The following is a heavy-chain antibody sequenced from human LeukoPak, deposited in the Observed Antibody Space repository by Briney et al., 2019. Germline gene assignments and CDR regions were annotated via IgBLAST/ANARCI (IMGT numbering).Heavy chain of an antibody. CDR3: ARVDSSSWYSHGDEYFQH. Sequence: ASVKVSCKASGYTFTSYGISWVRQAPGQGLEWMGWISAYNGNTNYAQKLQGRVTMTTDTSTSTAYMELRSLRPDDTAVYYCARVDSSSWYSHGDEYFQHWGQGTLVTVSS. D-gene: IGHD6-13*01. CDR1: GYTFTSYG. V-gene: IGHV1-18*01. CDR2: ISAYNGNT. J-gene: IGHJ1*01.